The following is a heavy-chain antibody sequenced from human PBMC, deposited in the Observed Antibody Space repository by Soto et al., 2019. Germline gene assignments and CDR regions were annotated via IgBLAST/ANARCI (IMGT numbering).Heavy chain of an antibody. CDR3: AKGKDVLMVYAPTFDY. Sequence: PGGSLRLSCAASGFTFSSYAMSWVRQAPGKGLEWVSAISGSGGSTYYADSVKGRFTISRDNSKNTLYLQMNSLRAEDTAVYYCAKGKDVLMVYAPTFDYWGQGTLVTVSS. V-gene: IGHV3-23*01. J-gene: IGHJ4*02. D-gene: IGHD2-8*01. CDR1: GFTFSSYA. CDR2: ISGSGGST.